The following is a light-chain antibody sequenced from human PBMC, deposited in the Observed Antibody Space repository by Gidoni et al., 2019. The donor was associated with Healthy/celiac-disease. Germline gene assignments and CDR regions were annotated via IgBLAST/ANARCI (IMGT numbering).Light chain of an antibody. Sequence: QSVLTQPPSVSGAQGQTVTISCTGSSSNIGAGYDVHWYQQLPGTAPKLLLYGNSNRPSGVPDRFSGSKSGTSASLAITGLQAEDEADYYCQSYDSSLSGLWVFGGGTKLTVL. J-gene: IGLJ3*02. CDR3: QSYDSSLSGLWV. CDR2: GNS. CDR1: SSNIGAGYD. V-gene: IGLV1-40*01.